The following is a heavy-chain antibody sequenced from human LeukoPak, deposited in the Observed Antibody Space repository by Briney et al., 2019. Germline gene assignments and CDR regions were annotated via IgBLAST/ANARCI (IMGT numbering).Heavy chain of an antibody. D-gene: IGHD1-26*01. CDR3: ARGQGATVPQVGKNWFDP. Sequence: SETLSLTCPVSGGSISSSSYYWGWIRQPPGKGLEWIGSVYYSGSTYYNPSLKSRVTISVDTSNNQFSLKLSSVTAADTAVYYCARGQGATVPQVGKNWFDPWGQGTRVIVSS. J-gene: IGHJ5*02. CDR1: GGSISSSSYY. CDR2: VYYSGST. V-gene: IGHV4-39*07.